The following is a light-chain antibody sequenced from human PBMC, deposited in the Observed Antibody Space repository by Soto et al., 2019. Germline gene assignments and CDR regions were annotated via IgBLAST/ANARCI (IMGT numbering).Light chain of an antibody. Sequence: EIVLTQSPATLSLSPGERATLSCRASQSVSSNYLAWYQQKPGQAPRLLIYGASSGATGIPDRFSGSGSGTDFTLTISRLEPEDFALYYCQQYGSSPMCTFGQGTKLEIK. V-gene: IGKV3-20*01. CDR3: QQYGSSPMCT. J-gene: IGKJ2*02. CDR1: QSVSSNY. CDR2: GAS.